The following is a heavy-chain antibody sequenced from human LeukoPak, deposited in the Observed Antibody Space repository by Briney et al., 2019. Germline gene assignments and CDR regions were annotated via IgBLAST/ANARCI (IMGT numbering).Heavy chain of an antibody. CDR2: IYYSGTT. Sequence: SETLSLTCTVSGGSISSGGYYWSWIRQHPGKGLEWIGYIYYSGTTYYNPSLKSRITISVDTSKNQFSLKLNSVTAADKAVYYCARVDSSSWSNLDWGQGSLVTVSS. D-gene: IGHD6-13*01. CDR1: GGSISSGGYY. CDR3: ARVDSSSWSNLD. J-gene: IGHJ4*02. V-gene: IGHV4-31*03.